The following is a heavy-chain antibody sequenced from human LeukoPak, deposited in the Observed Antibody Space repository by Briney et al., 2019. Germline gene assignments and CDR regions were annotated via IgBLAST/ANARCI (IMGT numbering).Heavy chain of an antibody. CDR1: GFIFHNYA. CDR2: ISDSGGRT. Sequence: GGSLRLSCAVSGFIFHNYALSWLRQAPGMGLEWVSDISDSGGRTYYADSVKGRFTISRDNSQNTLYLQMNSLRAEDTALYYCAADLRGSDWSVDYWGQGTLVTVSS. CDR3: AADLRGSDWSVDY. V-gene: IGHV3-23*01. D-gene: IGHD3-9*01. J-gene: IGHJ4*02.